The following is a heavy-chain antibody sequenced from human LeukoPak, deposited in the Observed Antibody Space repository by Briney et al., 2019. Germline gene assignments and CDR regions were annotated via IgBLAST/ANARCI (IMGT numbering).Heavy chain of an antibody. J-gene: IGHJ4*02. CDR1: GFTFSNYW. D-gene: IGHD2-2*02. CDR3: ARGDIVVVPAAILPFDY. Sequence: HSGGSLRLSCAASGFTFSNYWMHWVRHAPGKGLVWVSRIYTDETTTSYADSVKGRFTISRDNAKNTLYLQMNSLRAEDTAVYYCARGDIVVVPAAILPFDYWGQGTLVTVSS. V-gene: IGHV3-74*01. CDR2: IYTDETTT.